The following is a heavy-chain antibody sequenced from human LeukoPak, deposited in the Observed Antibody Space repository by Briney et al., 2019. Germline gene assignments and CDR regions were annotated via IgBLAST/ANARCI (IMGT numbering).Heavy chain of an antibody. CDR1: GFTFSTYW. Sequence: GGSLRLSCAASGFTFSTYWMTWVRQAPGKGLEWVANIRQDGSEKFYVDSVKGRFTISRDNAKNSLYLQLNSLRAEDTAVYYCARDSSPRDGYDAFDIWGQGTMVTVSS. D-gene: IGHD2-15*01. J-gene: IGHJ3*02. V-gene: IGHV3-7*01. CDR3: ARDSSPRDGYDAFDI. CDR2: IRQDGSEK.